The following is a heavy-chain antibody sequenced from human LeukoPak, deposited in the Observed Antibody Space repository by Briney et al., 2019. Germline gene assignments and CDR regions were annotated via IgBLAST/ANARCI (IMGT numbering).Heavy chain of an antibody. D-gene: IGHD6-19*01. Sequence: PGGSLRLSCAASGFTFSDYYMSWIRQAPGKGLEWVSYISSSGSTIYYADSVKGRFTISRDNAKNSLYLQMNSLRAEDTAVYYCARESSGYLSYYYYYMDVWGKGTTVTISS. CDR3: ARESSGYLSYYYYYMDV. V-gene: IGHV3-11*01. J-gene: IGHJ6*03. CDR2: ISSSGSTI. CDR1: GFTFSDYY.